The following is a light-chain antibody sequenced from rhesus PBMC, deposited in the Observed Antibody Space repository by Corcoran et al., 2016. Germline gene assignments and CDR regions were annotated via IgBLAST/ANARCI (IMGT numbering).Light chain of an antibody. J-gene: IGKJ1*01. CDR3: GQGTPWPWT. CDR2: KVS. V-gene: IGKV2-64*01. Sequence: DVVMTQSPLSLPITPGQPASISCRSSQSLVHSNGNTYLSWYTQKHGQPPRFLIYKVSNRDSGVPDRFSGIGAGKDFTLKISRVVAEDVGVYSCGQGTPWPWTFGHGAKVELK. CDR1: QSLVHSNGNTY.